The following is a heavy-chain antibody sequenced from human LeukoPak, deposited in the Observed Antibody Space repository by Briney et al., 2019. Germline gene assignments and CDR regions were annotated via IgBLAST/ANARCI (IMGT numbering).Heavy chain of an antibody. V-gene: IGHV1-8*03. D-gene: IGHD6-13*01. CDR1: GYTFTSYD. CDR3: ARGKRHSSRGLLDAFDI. J-gene: IGHJ3*02. Sequence: ASVKVSCKASGYTFTSYDINWVRQATGQGLEWMGWMNPNSGNTGYAQKFQGRVTITRNTSISTAYMELSSLRSEDTAVYYCARGKRHSSRGLLDAFDIWGQGTMVTVSS. CDR2: MNPNSGNT.